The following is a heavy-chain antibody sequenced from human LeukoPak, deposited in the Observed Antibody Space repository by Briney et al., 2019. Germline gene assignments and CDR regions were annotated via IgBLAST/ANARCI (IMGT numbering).Heavy chain of an antibody. D-gene: IGHD3-3*01. CDR1: GFTVSSNY. J-gene: IGHJ6*02. V-gene: IGHV3-53*01. CDR2: IYSGGST. CDR3: ARGREVITIFGVVIMSVSLGGMDV. Sequence: GGSLRLSCAASGFTVSSNYMSWVRQAPRKGLEWVSVIYSGGSTYYADSVKGRFTISRDNSKNTLYLQMNSLRAEDTAVYYCARGREVITIFGVVIMSVSLGGMDVWGQGTTVTVSS.